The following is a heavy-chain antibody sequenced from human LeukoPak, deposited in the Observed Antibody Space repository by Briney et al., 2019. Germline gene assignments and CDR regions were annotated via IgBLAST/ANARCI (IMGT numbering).Heavy chain of an antibody. CDR3: AGGYCSGGSCYPLKSIYYYYMDV. J-gene: IGHJ6*03. CDR1: GGSFSGYY. D-gene: IGHD2-15*01. Sequence: PSETLSLTCAVYGGSFSGYYWNWIRQPPGKGLEWIGEIDHSGSTNYDPSLKSRVTISVDTSKNQFSLKLTSVTAADTAVYYCAGGYCSGGSCYPLKSIYYYYMDVWGKGTTVTFSS. V-gene: IGHV4-34*01. CDR2: IDHSGST.